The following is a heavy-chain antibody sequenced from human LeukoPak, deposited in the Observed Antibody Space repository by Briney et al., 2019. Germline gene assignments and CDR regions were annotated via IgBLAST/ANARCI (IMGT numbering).Heavy chain of an antibody. CDR2: IYTSGST. V-gene: IGHV4-4*07. Sequence: SETLSLTCTVSGGSIGTYYWHWIRQPAGKGLEWIGRIYTSGSTNYNPSLKSRLTMSVDTSKNQSSLNLSSVTAADTAMYYCARSAGSYFVWGQGTLVTVSS. D-gene: IGHD1-26*01. CDR3: ARSAGSYFV. CDR1: GGSIGTYY. J-gene: IGHJ4*02.